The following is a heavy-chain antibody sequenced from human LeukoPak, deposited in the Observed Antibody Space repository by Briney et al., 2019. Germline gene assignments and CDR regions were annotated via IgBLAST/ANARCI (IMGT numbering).Heavy chain of an antibody. CDR1: GFTFSRHG. J-gene: IGHJ4*02. D-gene: IGHD3-3*01. Sequence: GGSRRLSCAPSGFTFSRHGMHWVRQAPGKGLEWVAIISNDGSRKYYAHSVEGRFTISRDNSKNTLYLQMDSLRAEDTAVYYCARDRAWNYFDYWGQGTLVTVSS. CDR3: ARDRAWNYFDY. CDR2: ISNDGSRK. V-gene: IGHV3-30*03.